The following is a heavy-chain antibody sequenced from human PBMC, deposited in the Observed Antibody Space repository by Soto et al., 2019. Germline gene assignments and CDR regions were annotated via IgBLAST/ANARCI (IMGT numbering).Heavy chain of an antibody. J-gene: IGHJ4*02. Sequence: SETLSLTCTVSGGSISSHYWSWVRQPPGKGLEWIGYLYYTGSTNYNASLKSQVTMSLDTSRNQFSLMLTSVTAADTAVYYCARVGATVTSQALGFDHWGQGILVTVSS. D-gene: IGHD4-17*01. CDR1: GGSISSHY. CDR2: LYYTGST. V-gene: IGHV4-59*11. CDR3: ARVGATVTSQALGFDH.